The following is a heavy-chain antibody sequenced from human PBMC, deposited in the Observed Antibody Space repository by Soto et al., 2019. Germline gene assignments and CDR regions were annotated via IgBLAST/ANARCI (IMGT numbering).Heavy chain of an antibody. CDR3: ARIGLYCSGGSCYFNWFDP. D-gene: IGHD2-15*01. CDR2: INHSGST. V-gene: IGHV4-34*01. Sequence: QVQLQQWGAGLLKPSETLSLTCAVYGGSFSGYYWSWIRQLPGKGLEWIGEINHSGSTNYNPSLKSRVTISVDTSKNQFSLKLSSVTAADTAVYYCARIGLYCSGGSCYFNWFDPWGQGTLVTVSS. CDR1: GGSFSGYY. J-gene: IGHJ5*02.